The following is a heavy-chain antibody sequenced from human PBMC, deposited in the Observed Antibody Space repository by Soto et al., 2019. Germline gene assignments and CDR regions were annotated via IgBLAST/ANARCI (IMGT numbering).Heavy chain of an antibody. CDR2: INPNSGGT. J-gene: IGHJ6*02. Sequence: ASVKVSCKASGYTFTGYYMHWVRQAPGQGLEWMGWINPNSGGTNYADSVKGRFTISRDNSKNTLYLQMNSLRAEDTAVYYCARDQSARRAMDVWGQGTTVTVS. D-gene: IGHD6-6*01. V-gene: IGHV1-2*02. CDR3: ARDQSARRAMDV. CDR1: GYTFTGYY.